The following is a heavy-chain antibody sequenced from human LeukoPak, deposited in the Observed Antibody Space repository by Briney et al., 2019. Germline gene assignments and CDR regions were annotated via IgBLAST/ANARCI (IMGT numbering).Heavy chain of an antibody. Sequence: SETLSLTCTVSGGSISTSSYYWGWIRQPPGKGLEWIGSIYYSGSTYYNPSLKSRVTISVDTSKNQFSLKLSSVTAADTAVYYCARGVFWSGYRQMYYFDYWGQGTLVTVSS. CDR2: IYYSGST. D-gene: IGHD3-3*01. CDR1: GGSISTSSYY. CDR3: ARGVFWSGYRQMYYFDY. J-gene: IGHJ4*02. V-gene: IGHV4-39*07.